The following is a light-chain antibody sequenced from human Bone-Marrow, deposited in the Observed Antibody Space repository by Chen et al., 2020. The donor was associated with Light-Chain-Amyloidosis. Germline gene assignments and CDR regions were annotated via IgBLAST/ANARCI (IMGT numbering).Light chain of an antibody. CDR3: SSYTSSSVV. CDR2: DVS. V-gene: IGLV2-14*03. Sequence: HSALPHPASVSASPGPSLSISCTGTSSDVGGHNYVSWYQQHPGKAPKLMIYDVSNRPSGVSNRFSGSKSGNTASLTISGLQAEDEADYYCSSYTSSSVVCGGGTKLTGL. J-gene: IGLJ2*01. CDR1: SSDVGGHNY.